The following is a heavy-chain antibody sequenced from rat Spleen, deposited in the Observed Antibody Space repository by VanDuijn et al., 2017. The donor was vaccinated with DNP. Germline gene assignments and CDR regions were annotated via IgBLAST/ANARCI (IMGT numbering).Heavy chain of an antibody. D-gene: IGHD1-5*01. V-gene: IGHV2-1*01. CDR3: ARGYRYNPPYTMDV. CDR1: GFSLTSNG. CDR2: IWAGGSQ. Sequence: QVQLKESGPGLVQPSQTLSLICTVSGFSLTSNGVHWVRQPPGKGLEWVGAIWAGGSQDYNSALKSRLSISRDTFKSQVFLKMDSLQTEDTAIYFCARGYRYNPPYTMDVWGQGTSVTVSS. J-gene: IGHJ4*01.